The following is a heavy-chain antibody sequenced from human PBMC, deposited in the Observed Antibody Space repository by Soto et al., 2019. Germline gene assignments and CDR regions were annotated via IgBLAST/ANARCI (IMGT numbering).Heavy chain of an antibody. D-gene: IGHD3-3*01. V-gene: IGHV2-70*01. J-gene: IGHJ6*02. Sequence: SGPTLVNPTQTLTLTCTFSGFSLSTSGMCVSWIRQPPGKALEWLALIDWDDDKYYSTSLKTRLTISKDTSKNQVVLTMTNMDPVDTATYYCARIPSHYDFWSGYYNEAYYYYYGMDVWGQGTTVTVSS. CDR2: IDWDDDK. CDR1: GFSLSTSGMC. CDR3: ARIPSHYDFWSGYYNEAYYYYYGMDV.